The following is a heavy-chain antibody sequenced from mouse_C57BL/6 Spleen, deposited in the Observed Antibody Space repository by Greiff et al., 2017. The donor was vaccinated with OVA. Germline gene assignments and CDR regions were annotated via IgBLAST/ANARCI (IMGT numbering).Heavy chain of an antibody. CDR1: GYTFTDYE. V-gene: IGHV1-15*01. J-gene: IGHJ2*01. CDR2: IDPETGGT. Sequence: SGTELVRPGASVTLSCKASGYTFTDYEMHWVKQTPVHGLEWIGAIDPETGGTAYNQKFKGKAILTADKSSSTAYMELRSLTSEDSAVYYCTRNYSNYFFDYWGQGTTLTVSS. CDR3: TRNYSNYFFDY. D-gene: IGHD2-5*01.